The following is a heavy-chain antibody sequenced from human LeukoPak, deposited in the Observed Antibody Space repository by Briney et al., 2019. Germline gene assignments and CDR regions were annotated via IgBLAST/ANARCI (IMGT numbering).Heavy chain of an antibody. CDR1: GFSFSSYD. CDR3: ARGISGGLDI. D-gene: IGHD6-25*01. J-gene: IGHJ2*01. Sequence: GGSLRLSCAASGFSFSSYDMHWVRQATGKGLEWVSSIGAAGDTYFSGSAKGRFTISRENAKNSLYLQMNILRVGDTAVYYCARGISGGLDIWGRGTLVTVSS. CDR2: IGAAGDT. V-gene: IGHV3-13*01.